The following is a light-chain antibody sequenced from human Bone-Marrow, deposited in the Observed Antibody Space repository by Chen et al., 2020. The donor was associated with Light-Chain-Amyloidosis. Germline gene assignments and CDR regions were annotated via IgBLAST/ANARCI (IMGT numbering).Light chain of an antibody. CDR3: QQLNGYPLT. Sequence: DIQLTQFPSFLSASVGDRVTITCRASQGIGSYLAWYQQGPGEAPKLLIYAASALQSGVPARFSGSRSGTEFTLTINGLQPEDFATDYWQQLNGYPLTFGGGPTVEIK. CDR1: QGIGSY. V-gene: IGKV1-9*01. CDR2: AAS. J-gene: IGKJ4*01.